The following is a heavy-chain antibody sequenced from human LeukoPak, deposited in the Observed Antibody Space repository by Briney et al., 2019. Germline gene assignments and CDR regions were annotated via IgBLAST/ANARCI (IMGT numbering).Heavy chain of an antibody. CDR1: GYTFTGYY. CDR3: ARDPELSMITPSFDI. D-gene: IGHD3-16*01. V-gene: IGHV1-2*02. J-gene: IGHJ3*02. Sequence: ASVKVSCKASGYTFTGYYMHWVRQAPGQGLEWMGWINPNSGGTNYAQKFQGRVTMTRDTSTSTVYMELSSLRSEDTAVYYCARDPELSMITPSFDIWGQGTMVTVSS. CDR2: INPNSGGT.